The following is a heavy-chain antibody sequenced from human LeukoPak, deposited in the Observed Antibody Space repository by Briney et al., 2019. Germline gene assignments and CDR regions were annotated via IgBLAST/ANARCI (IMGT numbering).Heavy chain of an antibody. D-gene: IGHD6-19*01. J-gene: IGHJ3*02. Sequence: GGSLRLSCVASGFTFSTYAMTWVRQAPGKGLEWVSGIGGSGSRTYYADSVKGRFSISRDNSKNTLFLQMNSLRAEDTAVYYCAKYSSAWYNDPFDIWGQGTMVTVSS. CDR3: AKYSSAWYNDPFDI. V-gene: IGHV3-23*01. CDR2: IGGSGSRT. CDR1: GFTFSTYA.